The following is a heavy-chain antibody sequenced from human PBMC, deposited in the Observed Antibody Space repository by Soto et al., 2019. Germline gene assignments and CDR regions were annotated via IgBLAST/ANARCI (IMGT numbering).Heavy chain of an antibody. CDR3: ATLDTAMVIAYGMDV. CDR2: IYPGDSGT. J-gene: IGHJ6*02. V-gene: IGHV5-51*01. D-gene: IGHD5-18*01. Sequence: GESLKISCKGSGYSFTSYWIGWVRQMPGKGLEWMGIIYPGDSGTRYSPSFQGQVTISADKSISTAYLQWSSLKASDTAMYYCATLDTAMVIAYGMDVWGQGTTVTVSS. CDR1: GYSFTSYW.